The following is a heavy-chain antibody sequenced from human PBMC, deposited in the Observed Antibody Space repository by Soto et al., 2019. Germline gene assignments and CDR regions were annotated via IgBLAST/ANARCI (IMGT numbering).Heavy chain of an antibody. CDR1: GFTFSDYY. D-gene: IGHD3-22*01. J-gene: IGHJ4*02. CDR2: ISTSGRYT. V-gene: IGHV3-11*06. CDR3: ARGHSDSSGLFDY. Sequence: GGSLRLSCVASGFTFSDYYMSWIRQAPGKGLEWVSYISTSGRYTNYADSVKGRFTISRDNAKNSLDLQMNSLRAEDTAVYYCARGHSDSSGLFDYWGQGTLVTVSS.